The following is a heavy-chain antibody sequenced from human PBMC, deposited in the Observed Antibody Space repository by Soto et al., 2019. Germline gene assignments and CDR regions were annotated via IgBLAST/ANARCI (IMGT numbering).Heavy chain of an antibody. CDR2: ISYDGYNK. Sequence: PGGSLRLSCAASGFTFSSYAMHWVRQAPGKGLEWVAVISYDGYNKYYADSVKGRFTISRDNSKNTLYVHVNSLRAEDTALYYCTRENGWYFDYWGQGTPVTVSS. J-gene: IGHJ4*02. CDR3: TRENGWYFDY. CDR1: GFTFSSYA. V-gene: IGHV3-30-3*01. D-gene: IGHD6-19*01.